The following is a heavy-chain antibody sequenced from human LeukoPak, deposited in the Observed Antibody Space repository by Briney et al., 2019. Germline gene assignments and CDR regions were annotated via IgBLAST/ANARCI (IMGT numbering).Heavy chain of an antibody. J-gene: IGHJ4*02. V-gene: IGHV3-23*01. D-gene: IGHD3-22*01. CDR3: AKSSYYDSSGYYREYHSDY. CDR1: GFTFSSYA. CDR2: VSGSGGST. Sequence: PGGSLRLSCAASGFTFSSYAMSWVRQAPGKGLEWVSSVSGSGGSTYYADSVKGRFTISRDNSKSTLFPQMNSLRAEDTAVYYCAKSSYYDSSGYYREYHSDYWGQGTLVTVSS.